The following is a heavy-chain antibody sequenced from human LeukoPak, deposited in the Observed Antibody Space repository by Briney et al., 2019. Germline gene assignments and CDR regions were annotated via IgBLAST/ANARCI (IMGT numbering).Heavy chain of an antibody. V-gene: IGHV3-30*02. J-gene: IGHJ5*02. CDR2: IRYDGSNK. D-gene: IGHD1-20*01. Sequence: GGSLRLSCAASGFTFSSHGMHWVRQAPGKGLERVAFIRYDGSNKYYADSVKGRFTISRDNSKNTLYLQMNSLRAEDTAVYYCAKDKPEWYNWKNWFDPWGQGTLVTVSS. CDR3: AKDKPEWYNWKNWFDP. CDR1: GFTFSSHG.